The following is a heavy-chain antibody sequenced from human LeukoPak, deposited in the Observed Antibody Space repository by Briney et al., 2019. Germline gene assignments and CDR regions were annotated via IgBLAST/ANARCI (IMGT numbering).Heavy chain of an antibody. V-gene: IGHV3-7*03. D-gene: IGHD5-12*01. J-gene: IGHJ6*03. Sequence: PGGSLRLSCAASGFTFSSYWMSWVRQAPGKGLEWVANIKQDGSEKYYVDSVKGRFTISRDNSKNSLYLQMNSLRAEDTALYYCAKGGYDLDYYTDVWGKGTTVTISS. CDR2: IKQDGSEK. CDR3: AKGGYDLDYYTDV. CDR1: GFTFSSYW.